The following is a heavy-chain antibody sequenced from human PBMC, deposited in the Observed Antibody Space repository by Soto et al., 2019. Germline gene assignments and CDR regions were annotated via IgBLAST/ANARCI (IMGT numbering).Heavy chain of an antibody. Sequence: SETLSLTCTVSGGSISSYYLSWIRQPPGKGLEWIGYIYYSGSTDYDPSLKSRVTISVDTSKNQFSLKLSSVTAADTAVYYCAKLSAQTVVRGVLYHHFDFWGQGALVTVPQ. V-gene: IGHV4-59*08. CDR2: IYYSGST. J-gene: IGHJ4*02. D-gene: IGHD3-10*01. CDR3: AKLSAQTVVRGVLYHHFDF. CDR1: GGSISSYY.